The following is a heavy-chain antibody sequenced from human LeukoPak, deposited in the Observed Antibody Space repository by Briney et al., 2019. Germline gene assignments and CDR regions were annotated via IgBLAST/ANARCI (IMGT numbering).Heavy chain of an antibody. V-gene: IGHV1-18*01. CDR3: ASTRPPIYDAFDI. D-gene: IGHD2-2*02. Sequence: ASVTVSCKASGYTFTSYGISWVRQAPGQGLEWMGWISAYNGNTNYAQKLQGRVTMTTDTSTSTAYMELRSLRSDDTAVYYCASTRPPIYDAFDIWGQGTMVTVSS. CDR2: ISAYNGNT. J-gene: IGHJ3*02. CDR1: GYTFTSYG.